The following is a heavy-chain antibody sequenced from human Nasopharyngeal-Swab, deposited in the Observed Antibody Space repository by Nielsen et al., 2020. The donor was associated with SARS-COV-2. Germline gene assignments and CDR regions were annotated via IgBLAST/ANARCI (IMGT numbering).Heavy chain of an antibody. CDR3: ARERGRGGIWNYYYYYMDV. Sequence: GSLRLSCTVSGDSISSSSYYWGWIRQPPGKGLEWIGSIYYSGSTYYNPSLKSRVTISVDTSKNQFSLKLSSVTAADTAVYYCARERGRGGIWNYYYYYMDVWGKGTTVTVSS. D-gene: IGHD3-10*01. CDR2: IYYSGST. J-gene: IGHJ6*03. V-gene: IGHV4-39*07. CDR1: GDSISSSSYY.